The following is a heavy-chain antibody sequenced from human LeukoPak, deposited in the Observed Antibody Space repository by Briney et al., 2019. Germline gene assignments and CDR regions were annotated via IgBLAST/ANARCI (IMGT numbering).Heavy chain of an antibody. D-gene: IGHD2-2*01. CDR2: ISSSSSYI. CDR1: GFTFSSYS. CDR3: ASNYCSSTSCYPLPPYNWFDP. V-gene: IGHV3-21*01. J-gene: IGHJ5*02. Sequence: KPGGSLRLSCAASGFTFSSYSMNWVRQAPGKGLEWVASISSSSSYIYYADSVKGRFTISRDNAKTSLYLQMNSLRAEDTAVYYCASNYCSSTSCYPLPPYNWFDPWGQGTLVTVSS.